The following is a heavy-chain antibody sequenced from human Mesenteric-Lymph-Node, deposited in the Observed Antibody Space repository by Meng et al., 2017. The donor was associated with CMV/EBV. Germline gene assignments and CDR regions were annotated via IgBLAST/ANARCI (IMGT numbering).Heavy chain of an antibody. V-gene: IGHV2-5*02. CDR2: IYWDDDK. CDR1: GFSLSTSGVG. Sequence: QITLNESGPTLVKPTQTLTLTCTFSGFSLSTSGVGGGWIRQPPGKALEWLALIYWDDDKRYSPSLKSRLTITKDTSKNQVVLTMTNMDPVDTATYYCAHSSGIAAAGPFYFDYWGQGALVTVSS. J-gene: IGHJ4*02. D-gene: IGHD6-13*01. CDR3: AHSSGIAAAGPFYFDY.